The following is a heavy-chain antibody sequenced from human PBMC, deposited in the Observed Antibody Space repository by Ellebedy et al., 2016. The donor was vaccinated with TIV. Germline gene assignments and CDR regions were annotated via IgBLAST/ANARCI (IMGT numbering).Heavy chain of an antibody. D-gene: IGHD3-10*01. Sequence: GGSLRLSXAAPGFTFSDYYMSWIRQAPGKGLEWVSYISSSSSYTNYADSVKGRFTISRDNAKNSLYLQMNSLRAEDTAVYYCARGSGSYYNPFDPWGQGTLVTVSS. J-gene: IGHJ5*02. CDR2: ISSSSSYT. V-gene: IGHV3-11*03. CDR1: GFTFSDYY. CDR3: ARGSGSYYNPFDP.